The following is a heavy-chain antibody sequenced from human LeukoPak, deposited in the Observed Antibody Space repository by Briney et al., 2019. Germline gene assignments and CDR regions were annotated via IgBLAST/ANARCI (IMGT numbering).Heavy chain of an antibody. V-gene: IGHV4-34*01. CDR2: INHSGST. Sequence: SETLSLTCAVYGGSFSGYYWSWIRQPPGKGLGWIGEINHSGSTNYNPSLKSRVTISVDTSKNQFSLKLSSVTAADTAVYYCARGRGNWNLDYFDYWGQGTLVTVSS. D-gene: IGHD1-7*01. CDR1: GGSFSGYY. CDR3: ARGRGNWNLDYFDY. J-gene: IGHJ4*02.